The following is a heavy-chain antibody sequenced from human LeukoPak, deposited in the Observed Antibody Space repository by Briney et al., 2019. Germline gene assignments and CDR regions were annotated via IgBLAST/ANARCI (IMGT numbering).Heavy chain of an antibody. Sequence: IYYSGSTNYNPSLKSRVTISVDTSKNQFSLKLSSVTAADTAVYYCARDLGPYYYDSRAFDIWGQGTMVTVSS. J-gene: IGHJ3*02. D-gene: IGHD3-22*01. CDR3: ARDLGPYYYDSRAFDI. CDR2: IYYSGST. V-gene: IGHV4-59*01.